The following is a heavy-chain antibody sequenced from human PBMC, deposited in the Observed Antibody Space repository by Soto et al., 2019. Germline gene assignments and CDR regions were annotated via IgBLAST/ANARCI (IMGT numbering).Heavy chain of an antibody. CDR1: GYTITSYY. D-gene: IGHD3-22*01. J-gene: IGHJ4*02. CDR3: SRDGNYYDSSGYPYYFEY. V-gene: IGHV1-46*01. Sequence: ASAEVCCEASGYTITSYYMHWAQQSPGQGLEWMGIINPSGGSTSYAQKFQGRVTMTRDTSTSTVYMELSSLRSEDTAVYYCSRDGNYYDSSGYPYYFEYWGQGTLVPVSS. CDR2: INPSGGST.